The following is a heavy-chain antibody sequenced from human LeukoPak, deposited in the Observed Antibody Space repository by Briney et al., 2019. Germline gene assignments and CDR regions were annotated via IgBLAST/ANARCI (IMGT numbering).Heavy chain of an antibody. Sequence: PGGSLRLSCAASEFTVSSNYMSCVRQAPGKGLEWVSSITSTSSYTYYADSVKGRFTISRDNAKNSLYLQMNSLRAEDTAVYYCARAPTNYDFWSGYYSLDYYYGMDVWGQGTTVTVSS. CDR2: ITSTSSYT. J-gene: IGHJ6*02. D-gene: IGHD3-3*01. CDR3: ARAPTNYDFWSGYYSLDYYYGMDV. CDR1: EFTVSSNY. V-gene: IGHV3-21*01.